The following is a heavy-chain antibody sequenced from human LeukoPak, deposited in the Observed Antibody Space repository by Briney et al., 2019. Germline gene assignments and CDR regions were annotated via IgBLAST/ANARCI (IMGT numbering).Heavy chain of an antibody. J-gene: IGHJ4*02. CDR1: GGSLSGYY. CDR2: IYYSGST. Sequence: SETLSLTCAVYGGSLSGYYWSWIRQPPGKGLEWIGYIYYSGSTNYNPSLKSRVTISVDTSKNQFSLKLSSVTAADTAVYYCARVTPVPYYFDYWGQGTLVTVSS. V-gene: IGHV4-59*01. CDR3: ARVTPVPYYFDY.